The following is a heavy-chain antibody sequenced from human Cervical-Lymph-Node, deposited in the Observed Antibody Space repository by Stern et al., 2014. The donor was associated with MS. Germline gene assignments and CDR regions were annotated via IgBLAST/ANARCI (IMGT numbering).Heavy chain of an antibody. V-gene: IGHV3-33*01. J-gene: IGHJ4*02. CDR2: LWFDGSNE. Sequence: VQLVESGGGVAQPGRSLRLSCAASGFAFSSYAMHWVRQAPGTGLEWVAVLWFDGSNEYYADSVKVRFTISRDNSNNTLYLQMNSLRAEDTAVYFCARDLRIAPRRFDHWGQGTLVTVSS. D-gene: IGHD6-6*01. CDR3: ARDLRIAPRRFDH. CDR1: GFAFSSYA.